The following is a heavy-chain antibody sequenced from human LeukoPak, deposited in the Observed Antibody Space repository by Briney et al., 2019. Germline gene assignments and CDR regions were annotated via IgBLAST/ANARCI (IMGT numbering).Heavy chain of an antibody. J-gene: IGHJ4*02. D-gene: IGHD3-16*01. CDR1: GYTLTELS. V-gene: IGHV1-24*01. Sequence: ASVKVSCKVSGYTLTELSMHWVRQAPGKGLEWMGGFDPEHGETIYAQKFRGRVTITADKSTRTAYMELSSLRSEDTAVYYCARDNDSRDPPHFDYWGQGTLVTVSS. CDR3: ARDNDSRDPPHFDY. CDR2: FDPEHGET.